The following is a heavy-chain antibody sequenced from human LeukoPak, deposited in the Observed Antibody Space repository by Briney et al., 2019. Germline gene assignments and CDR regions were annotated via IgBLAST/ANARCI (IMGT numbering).Heavy chain of an antibody. J-gene: IGHJ4*02. Sequence: PGGTLRLSCAASGFTFSGYAMSGVRQAPGKGQEWGSAISGRGGSTYYADSVKGRFTISRDISKNTLYLQMNGQSAEDTAVYYCANDHTYGGQGTLVTVLS. CDR2: ISGRGGST. CDR1: GFTFSGYA. V-gene: IGHV3-23*01. CDR3: ANDHTY.